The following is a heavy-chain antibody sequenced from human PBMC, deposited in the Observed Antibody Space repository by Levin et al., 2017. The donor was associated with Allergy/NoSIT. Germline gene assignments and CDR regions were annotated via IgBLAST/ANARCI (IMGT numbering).Heavy chain of an antibody. CDR2: INPNSGGT. CDR1: GYTFTGYY. CDR3: ARDFGPYTVTTWFDP. Sequence: ASVKVSCKASGYTFTGYYMHWVRQAPGQGLEWMGWINPNSGGTNYAQKFQGRVTMTRDTSISTAYMELSRLRSDDTAVYYCARDFGPYTVTTWFDPWGQGTLVTVSS. J-gene: IGHJ5*02. D-gene: IGHD4-17*01. V-gene: IGHV1-2*02.